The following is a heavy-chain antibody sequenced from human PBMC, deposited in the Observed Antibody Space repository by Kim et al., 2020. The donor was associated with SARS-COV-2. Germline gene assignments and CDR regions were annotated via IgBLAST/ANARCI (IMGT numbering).Heavy chain of an antibody. CDR3: ARASSSTIPADAFDI. J-gene: IGHJ3*02. V-gene: IGHV1-3*01. D-gene: IGHD6-6*01. Sequence: QKFQGRVTITRDTSASTAYMELSSLRSEDTAVYYCARASSSTIPADAFDIWGQGTMVTVSS.